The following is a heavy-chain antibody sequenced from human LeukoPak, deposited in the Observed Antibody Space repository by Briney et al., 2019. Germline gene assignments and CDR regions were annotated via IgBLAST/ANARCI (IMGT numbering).Heavy chain of an antibody. CDR3: ATRNYYGSGSYYNFDY. J-gene: IGHJ4*02. CDR2: IKKDGSEK. V-gene: IGHV3-7*01. Sequence: GGSLRLSCAASGFTFSSYWMSWVRQAPGKGLEWWANIKKDGSEKYYVDSVKGRFTISRDNAKNSLYLQMSSLRAEDTAVYYCATRNYYGSGSYYNFDYWGQGTLVTVSS. D-gene: IGHD3-10*01. CDR1: GFTFSSYW.